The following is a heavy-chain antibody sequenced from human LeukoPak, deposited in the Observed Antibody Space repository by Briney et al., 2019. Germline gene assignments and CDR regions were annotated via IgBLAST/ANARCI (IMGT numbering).Heavy chain of an antibody. CDR1: GYTFTVYY. J-gene: IGHJ4*02. Sequence: ASVKVSCKASGYTFTVYYMHWVRQAPGQGLEWMGIINPSGRSTSYAQKFQGRVTMTRDTSTSTVYMELSSLRSEDTAVYYCARDWTTGTILDYWGQGTLVTVSS. CDR3: ARDWTTGTILDY. V-gene: IGHV1-46*03. CDR2: INPSGRST. D-gene: IGHD1-1*01.